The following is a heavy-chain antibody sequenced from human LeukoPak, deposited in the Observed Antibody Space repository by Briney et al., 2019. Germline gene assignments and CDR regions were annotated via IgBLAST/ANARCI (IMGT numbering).Heavy chain of an antibody. D-gene: IGHD5-18*01. J-gene: IGHJ4*02. CDR2: IYYSGST. V-gene: IGHV4-59*08. CDR1: GGSISSYY. Sequence: SETLSLTCTVSGGSISSYYWSWIRQPPGKGLEWIGYIYYSGSTKYNPSPKSRVTISVDTSKNQFSLKLSSVTAADTAVYYCARHERQLWFLDYWGQGTLVTVSS. CDR3: ARHERQLWFLDY.